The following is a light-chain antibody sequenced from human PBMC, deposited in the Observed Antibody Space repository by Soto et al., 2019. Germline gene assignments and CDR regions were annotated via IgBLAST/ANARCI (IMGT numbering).Light chain of an antibody. CDR2: TAS. J-gene: IGKJ1*01. Sequence: DIQMNQSPSSLSASVGDTVIITCRASQTISVYLNWYQQIAGKAPKLLIYTASTLQTGVPSRFSGSGSGTDFTLTITCLQSEDFATYYCQQYYSYPRTFGQVTKVDIK. CDR3: QQYYSYPRT. CDR1: QTISVY. V-gene: IGKV1-39*01.